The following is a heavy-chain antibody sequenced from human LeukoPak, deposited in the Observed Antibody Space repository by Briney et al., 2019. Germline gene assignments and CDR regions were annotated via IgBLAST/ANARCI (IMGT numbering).Heavy chain of an antibody. D-gene: IGHD3-22*01. Sequence: ASVKVSCKASGYTFTGNYMHWVRQAPGQGLEWMGWINPNSGGTNYAQKFQGRVTMTRDTSISTAYMELSRLRSDDTAVYYCAREYYDSSGYYYPSGFDYWGQGTLVSVSS. J-gene: IGHJ4*02. CDR1: GYTFTGNY. CDR3: AREYYDSSGYYYPSGFDY. V-gene: IGHV1-2*02. CDR2: INPNSGGT.